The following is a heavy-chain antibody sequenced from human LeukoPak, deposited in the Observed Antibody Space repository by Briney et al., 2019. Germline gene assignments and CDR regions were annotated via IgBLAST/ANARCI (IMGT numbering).Heavy chain of an antibody. Sequence: SETLSLTCTVSSGSISNGGYYWVWIRQPPGKGLEWIGSIYYSGTSYYNPSLTSRVTISVDTSNNQFSLKLSSVTAADTAVYYWGGAVMVAGAGGNFARGGKGALVTVS. J-gene: IGHJ4*02. CDR3: GGAVMVAGAGGNFAR. CDR1: SGSISNGGYY. D-gene: IGHD2-15*01. CDR2: IYYSGTS. V-gene: IGHV4-39*07.